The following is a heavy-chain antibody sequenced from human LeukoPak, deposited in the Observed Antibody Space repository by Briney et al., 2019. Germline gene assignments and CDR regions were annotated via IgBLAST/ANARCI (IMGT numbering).Heavy chain of an antibody. J-gene: IGHJ5*02. CDR2: IHYSGST. D-gene: IGHD2-2*01. V-gene: IGHV4-59*08. Sequence: SETLSLTCTVSGGSISGYYWSWIRQPPGKGLEWIGYIHYSGSTNYNPSLKSRVTISVDTSKNQFSLKLSSVTAADTAVYYCARHRIVVVPAAKKGRWFDPWGQGTLVTVSS. CDR1: GGSISGYY. CDR3: ARHRIVVVPAAKKGRWFDP.